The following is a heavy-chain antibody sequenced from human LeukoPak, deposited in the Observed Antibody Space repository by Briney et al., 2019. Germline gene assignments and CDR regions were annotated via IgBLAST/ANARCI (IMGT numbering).Heavy chain of an antibody. J-gene: IGHJ4*02. V-gene: IGHV1-18*01. D-gene: IGHD2-2*01. CDR1: GYTFTSYG. CDR2: ISAYNGNT. CDR3: ASSTTSCQCLDY. Sequence: VASVKVSCKASGYTFTSYGISWVRHAPGQGLEWMGWISAYNGNTNYAQKLQGRVTMTTDTSTSTAYMELRSLRSDDTAVYYSASSTTSCQCLDYWGQGTLVNVSS.